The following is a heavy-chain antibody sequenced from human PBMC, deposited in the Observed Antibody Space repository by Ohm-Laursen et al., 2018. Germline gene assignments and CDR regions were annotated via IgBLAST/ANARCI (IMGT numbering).Heavy chain of an antibody. J-gene: IGHJ4*02. CDR1: GFTFSSYE. D-gene: IGHD6-13*01. V-gene: IGHV3-48*03. Sequence: SLRLSCAASGFTFSSYEMNWVRQAPGKGLEWVSYISSSGSTIYYADSVKGRFTISRDNAKNSLYLQMDSLRVEDTAMFYCAREPFSSPWDYWGRGTLVTVSS. CDR3: AREPFSSPWDY. CDR2: ISSSGSTI.